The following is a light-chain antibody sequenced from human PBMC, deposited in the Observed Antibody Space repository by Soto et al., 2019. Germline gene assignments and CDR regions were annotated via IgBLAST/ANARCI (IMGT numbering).Light chain of an antibody. J-gene: IGLJ1*01. CDR2: EIN. CDR3: TSYAGSNNRYV. CDR1: SSDVGGYNF. V-gene: IGLV2-8*01. Sequence: QSALTQPPSASGSPGQSVTISCTGTSSDVGGYNFVSWYQQQPGKAPKLIIYEINKRPSGVPDRFSGSKSGNTASLTVSGLQAEDEADYYCTSYAGSNNRYVFGTGTQLTVL.